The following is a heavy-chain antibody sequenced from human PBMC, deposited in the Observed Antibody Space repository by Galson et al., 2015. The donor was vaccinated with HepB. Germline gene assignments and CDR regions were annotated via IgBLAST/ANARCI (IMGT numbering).Heavy chain of an antibody. V-gene: IGHV4-38-2*02. CDR3: ARSPITAVWFGGPRYFDL. Sequence: SETLSLTCTVSGYSISSGYYWGWIRQPPGKGLEWIGSIYHSGSTYYNPSLKSRVTISVDTSKNQFSLKLSSVTAADTAVYYCARSPITAVWFGGPRYFDLWGRGTLVTVSS. D-gene: IGHD3-10*01. CDR1: GYSISSGYY. CDR2: IYHSGST. J-gene: IGHJ2*01.